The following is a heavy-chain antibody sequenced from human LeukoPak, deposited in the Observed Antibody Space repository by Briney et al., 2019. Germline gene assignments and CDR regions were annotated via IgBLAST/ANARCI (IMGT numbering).Heavy chain of an antibody. Sequence: GASVKVSCKASGYTFTSYGISWVRQAPGHGLEWMGWISAYSGNTNYAQKLQGRVTMTTDTSTSTAYMELRSLRSDDTAVYYCARYLGGYCSGGSCYSDWFDPWGQGTLVTVSS. CDR2: ISAYSGNT. V-gene: IGHV1-18*01. J-gene: IGHJ5*02. CDR1: GYTFTSYG. CDR3: ARYLGGYCSGGSCYSDWFDP. D-gene: IGHD2-15*01.